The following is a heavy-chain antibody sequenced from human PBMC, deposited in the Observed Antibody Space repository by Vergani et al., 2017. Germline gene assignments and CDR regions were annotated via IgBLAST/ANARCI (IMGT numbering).Heavy chain of an antibody. CDR3: ARDRRIMYNWFDP. J-gene: IGHJ5*02. CDR1: GFTFTAHG. Sequence: EVQLLESGGGSAQPGESLRLSCVASGFTFTAHGLNWVRQAPGKGLEWVSTISSDGGSTYYADSVKGRFTISRDNSKNTLSLQMNSLTAEDTAIYYCARDRRIMYNWFDPWGQGTLVTVSS. V-gene: IGHV3-23*01. CDR2: ISSDGGST.